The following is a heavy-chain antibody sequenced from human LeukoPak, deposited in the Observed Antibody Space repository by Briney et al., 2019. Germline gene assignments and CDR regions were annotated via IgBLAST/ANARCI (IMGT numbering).Heavy chain of an antibody. V-gene: IGHV4-30-2*01. CDR1: GVSISSGGYS. CDR2: IYHSGST. CDR3: ARGNHRHSTVTTFDY. Sequence: SQTLSLTCAVSGVSISSGGYSWSWIRQPPGKGLEWIGYIYHSGSTYYNPSLKSRVTISVDRSKNQFSLKLSSVTAADTAVYYCARGNHRHSTVTTFDYWGQGTLVTVSS. J-gene: IGHJ4*02. D-gene: IGHD4-17*01.